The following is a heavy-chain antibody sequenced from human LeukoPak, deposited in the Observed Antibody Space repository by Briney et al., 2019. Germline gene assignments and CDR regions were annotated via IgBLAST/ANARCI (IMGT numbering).Heavy chain of an antibody. J-gene: IGHJ3*02. Sequence: PSETLSLTCTVSGGSISSGGYYWSWIRQHPGKGLEWIGYIYYSGSTGCNPSLKSRVTISLDTSKNQFSLKLSSVTAADTAVYYCASSTTVTTYAFDIWGRGTMVSVSS. CDR1: GGSISSGGYY. CDR3: ASSTTVTTYAFDI. V-gene: IGHV4-61*08. D-gene: IGHD4-17*01. CDR2: IYYSGST.